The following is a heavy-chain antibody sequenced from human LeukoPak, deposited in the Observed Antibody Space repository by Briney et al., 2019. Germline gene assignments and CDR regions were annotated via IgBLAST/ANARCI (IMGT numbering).Heavy chain of an antibody. CDR2: ISYDGGNK. CDR3: ARDRNYYYDTPAAYFDY. V-gene: IGHV3-30*04. D-gene: IGHD3-22*01. Sequence: PGGSLRLSCAASGFSFSSYSMHWVRQAPGKGLEWVAVISYDGGNKYYADSVMGRFTISRDNSKNTLSLQMNSLRAEDTAVYYCARDRNYYYDTPAAYFDYWGQGTLVTVSS. CDR1: GFSFSSYS. J-gene: IGHJ4*02.